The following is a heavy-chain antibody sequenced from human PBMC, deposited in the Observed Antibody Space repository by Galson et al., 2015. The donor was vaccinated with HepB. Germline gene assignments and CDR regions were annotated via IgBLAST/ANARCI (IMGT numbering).Heavy chain of an antibody. CDR1: GYTFTSYD. J-gene: IGHJ5*02. CDR3: ARGAYCSSTSCYWFPLEPYWFDP. V-gene: IGHV1-8*01. CDR2: MNPNSGNT. Sequence: SVKVSCKASGYTFTSYDINWVRQATGQGLEWMGWMNPNSGNTGYAQKFQGRVTMTRNTSISTAYMELSSLRSEDTAVYYCARGAYCSSTSCYWFPLEPYWFDPWGQGTLVTVSS. D-gene: IGHD2-2*01.